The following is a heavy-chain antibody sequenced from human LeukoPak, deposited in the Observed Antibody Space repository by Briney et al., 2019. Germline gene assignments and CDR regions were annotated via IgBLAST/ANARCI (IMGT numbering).Heavy chain of an antibody. CDR1: GGSISSSSYY. Sequence: PSETLSPTCTVSGGSISSSSYYWGWIRQPPGKGLEWIGSIYYSGSTYYNPSLKSRVTISVDTSKNQFSLKLSSVTAADTAVYYCADELRGHGGQGTLVTVSS. D-gene: IGHD1-7*01. CDR3: ADELRGH. V-gene: IGHV4-39*01. J-gene: IGHJ4*02. CDR2: IYYSGST.